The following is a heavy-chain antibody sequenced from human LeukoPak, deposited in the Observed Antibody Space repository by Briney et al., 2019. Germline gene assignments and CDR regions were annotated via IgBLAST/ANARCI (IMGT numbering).Heavy chain of an antibody. Sequence: GRSLRLSCVASGFTFSTYGIHWVRQAPGKGLEWVAVIWYDGSNKFYADSVKGRFTISRDNSKNTLYLQMNSLRAEDTAVYYCARGTRPDSSGYTYYYYGMDVWGQGTTVTVSS. CDR2: IWYDGSNK. CDR3: ARGTRPDSSGYTYYYYGMDV. CDR1: GFTFSTYG. D-gene: IGHD3-22*01. J-gene: IGHJ6*02. V-gene: IGHV3-33*01.